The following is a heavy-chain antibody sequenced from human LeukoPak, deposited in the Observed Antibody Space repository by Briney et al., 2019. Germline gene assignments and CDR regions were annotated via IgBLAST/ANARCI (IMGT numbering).Heavy chain of an antibody. J-gene: IGHJ6*02. CDR3: TAGLQNGYSYGESDYYYGMDV. Sequence: PGGSLRLSCAASGFTFSNAWMSWVRQAPGKGLEWVGRIKSKTDGGTTDYAAPVKGRFTISRDDSKNTLYLQMNSLKTEDTAVYYCTAGLQNGYSYGESDYYYGMDVWGQGTTVTVSS. CDR2: IKSKTDGGTT. V-gene: IGHV3-15*01. D-gene: IGHD5-18*01. CDR1: GFTFSNAW.